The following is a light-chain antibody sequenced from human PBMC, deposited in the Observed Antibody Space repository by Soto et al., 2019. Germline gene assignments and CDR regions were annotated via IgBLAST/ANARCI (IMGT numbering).Light chain of an antibody. CDR3: SSFTSTSTNYV. J-gene: IGLJ1*01. Sequence: SALTQPASVSGSPGQSITISCTGTSSDIGVYNHVSWYQQHPGKAPKLMIYDVSNRPSGVSNRFSGSKSGNTASLTISGLQPEDEADYYCSSFTSTSTNYVFGTGTNVTVL. V-gene: IGLV2-14*01. CDR1: SSDIGVYNH. CDR2: DVS.